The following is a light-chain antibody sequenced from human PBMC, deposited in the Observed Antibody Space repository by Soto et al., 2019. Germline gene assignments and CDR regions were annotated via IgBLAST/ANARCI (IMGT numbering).Light chain of an antibody. CDR1: KSVTSTY. CDR3: QQFGSSTWT. J-gene: IGKJ1*01. Sequence: VLTPSPGTPSLSPGDRATLPCIASKSVTSTYLAWYKKKHGQAPRLLIYGESSRATGIKDRFSGSGSGKDLTLSISRLEPEDFAVYYCQQFGSSTWTLGQGTKVDIK. CDR2: GES. V-gene: IGKV3-20*01.